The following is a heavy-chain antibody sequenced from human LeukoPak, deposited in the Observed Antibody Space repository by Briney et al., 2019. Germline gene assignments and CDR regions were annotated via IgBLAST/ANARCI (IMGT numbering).Heavy chain of an antibody. Sequence: PGGSLRLSCAASGFTFSGYWMNWVRQAPGKGPEWLANIKQDGSEQHYVDSVKGRFTISRDNAKNSLYLQMDSLRAEDMAPYYCARDGWAHGAFDYWGQGVLVTVSS. D-gene: IGHD3-10*01. CDR3: ARDGWAHGAFDY. J-gene: IGHJ4*02. CDR2: IKQDGSEQ. CDR1: GFTFSGYW. V-gene: IGHV3-7*01.